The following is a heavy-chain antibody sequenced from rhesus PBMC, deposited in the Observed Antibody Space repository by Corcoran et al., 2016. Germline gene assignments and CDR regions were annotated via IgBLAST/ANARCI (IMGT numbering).Heavy chain of an antibody. CDR3: ARSNDLDY. CDR1: GFTFSTDY. D-gene: IGHD4-29*01. J-gene: IGHJ4*01. CDR2: INIGGDST. V-gene: IGHV3S25*01. Sequence: EVQLVESGGGLVQPGGSLRLSCAASGFTFSTDYMYWVRQAPGKGLEWISVINIGGDSTYYADSVKGRFTISRDNSNNILSLQMNSLRTEDTAVYYCARSNDLDYWGQGVLVTVSS.